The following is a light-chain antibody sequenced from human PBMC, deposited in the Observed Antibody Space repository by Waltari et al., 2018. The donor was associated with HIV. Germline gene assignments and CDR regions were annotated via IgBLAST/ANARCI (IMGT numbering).Light chain of an antibody. V-gene: IGKV4-1*01. CDR3: QQYYSIPYT. Sequence: DIVMTQSPDSLAVSLGERATTNCKSSQSILHSSNNKNYLVWYQQKPGQPPRLLIYWASTRDSGVPDRFSGSGSGTDFTLTISSLQAEDVAIYYCQQYYSIPYTFGQGTKLEIK. CDR1: QSILHSSNNKNY. CDR2: WAS. J-gene: IGKJ2*01.